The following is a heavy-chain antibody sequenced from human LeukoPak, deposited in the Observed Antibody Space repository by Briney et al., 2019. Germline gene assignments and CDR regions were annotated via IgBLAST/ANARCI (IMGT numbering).Heavy chain of an antibody. Sequence: PSETLSLTCNVSGGSITNNNYYWGWIRQPPGKGLEWIASIFYTGTIFYNPSLKSRVTISVDTSKNQFSLKLDSVTAADTAVYFCARHGIGAVPAEYVDYWGQGTLVTVSS. V-gene: IGHV4-39*07. CDR2: IFYTGTI. CDR3: ARHGIGAVPAEYVDY. J-gene: IGHJ4*02. D-gene: IGHD6-19*01. CDR1: GGSITNNNYY.